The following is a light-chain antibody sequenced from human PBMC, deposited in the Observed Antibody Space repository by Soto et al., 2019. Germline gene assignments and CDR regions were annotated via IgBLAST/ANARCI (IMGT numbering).Light chain of an antibody. CDR2: TNN. CDR3: AAWDDSLNGNYV. J-gene: IGLJ1*01. Sequence: QPVLTHPPSASGTPGQRVTISCSGISPNIGSNTVNWYQQLPVTALKLLIYTNNQRPSGVPDRFSGSKSGTSASLAISGIQSEDEADYYCAAWDDSLNGNYVFGTGTKVTVL. V-gene: IGLV1-44*01. CDR1: SPNIGSNT.